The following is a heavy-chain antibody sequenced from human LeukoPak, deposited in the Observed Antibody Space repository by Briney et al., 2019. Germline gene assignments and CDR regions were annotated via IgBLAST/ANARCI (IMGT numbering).Heavy chain of an antibody. CDR1: GGTFSSYA. CDR2: IIPIFGTA. Sequence: ASVKVSCKAAGGTFSSYAISWVRQAPGQGLEWMGGIIPIFGTANYAQRVQGRVTITADESTSTAYMELSSLRSEETAVYYCARRFGYSYGYYNWFDPWGQGTLVTVSS. V-gene: IGHV1-69*13. D-gene: IGHD5-18*01. CDR3: ARRFGYSYGYYNWFDP. J-gene: IGHJ5*02.